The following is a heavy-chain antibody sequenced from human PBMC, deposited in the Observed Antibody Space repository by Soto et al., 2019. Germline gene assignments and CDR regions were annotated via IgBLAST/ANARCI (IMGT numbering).Heavy chain of an antibody. D-gene: IGHD5-18*01. CDR2: INPYNGNT. CDR1: GYTFTSYA. Sequence: QVQLVQSGTEVKKPGASVKVSCKASGYTFTSYALSWVRQAPGQGLEWMGWINPYNGNTNYAQKLQGRVTMTTDTSTSTADMELRSLRSDDTAVYYCARDTAMALPDAWGQGTLGTVSS. J-gene: IGHJ4*02. V-gene: IGHV1-18*01. CDR3: ARDTAMALPDA.